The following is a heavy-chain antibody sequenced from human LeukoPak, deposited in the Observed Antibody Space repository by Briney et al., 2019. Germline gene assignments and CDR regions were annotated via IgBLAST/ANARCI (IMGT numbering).Heavy chain of an antibody. CDR1: GFTFSNYA. V-gene: IGHV3-30-3*01. CDR3: ARDRISGGGYSSYFDH. J-gene: IGHJ4*02. CDR2: ISYDGSNK. Sequence: GGSLRLSCAASGFTFSNYALHWVRQVPGKGLEWVAAISYDGSNKFYTDSMKGRFTISRDNSKNTLFLQMNTLRAEDTALYYCARDRISGGGYSSYFDHWGQGALVTVSS. D-gene: IGHD5-18*01.